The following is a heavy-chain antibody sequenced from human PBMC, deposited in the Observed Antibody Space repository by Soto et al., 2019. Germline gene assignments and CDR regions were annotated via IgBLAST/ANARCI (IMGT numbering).Heavy chain of an antibody. Sequence: PGGSLRLSCAASGFTFNDYTMNWVRQAPGKGLEWVSSISSGSNYIYYVDSLEGRFTISRDNAKNSLYLQMNSLRAEDTAVYYCARTHIVVVPPPRNFYHHMDVWGKGTTVTVSS. CDR2: ISSGSNYI. CDR3: ARTHIVVVPPPRNFYHHMDV. D-gene: IGHD2-21*01. J-gene: IGHJ6*03. V-gene: IGHV3-21*01. CDR1: GFTFNDYT.